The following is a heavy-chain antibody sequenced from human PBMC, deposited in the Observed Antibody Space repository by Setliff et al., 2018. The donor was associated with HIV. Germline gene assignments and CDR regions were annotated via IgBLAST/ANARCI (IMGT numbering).Heavy chain of an antibody. CDR1: GFTFSNAW. D-gene: IGHD3-22*01. J-gene: IGHJ4*02. CDR2: IKSKTDGGTA. CDR3: ATAPGYYDSSPFDW. Sequence: PGGSLRLSCAASGFTFSNAWMSWVRQAPGKGLEWVGRIKSKTDGGTADYAAPVRGRFTFSRDDSKNTVYLQMNSLKTEDTAVYYCATAPGYYDSSPFDWWGPGTLVTVSS. V-gene: IGHV3-15*01.